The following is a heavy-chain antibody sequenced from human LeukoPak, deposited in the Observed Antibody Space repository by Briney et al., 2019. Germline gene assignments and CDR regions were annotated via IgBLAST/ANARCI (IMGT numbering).Heavy chain of an antibody. V-gene: IGHV4-61*01. CDR2: IYYSGST. CDR3: ARVEQWELLRAAFDI. Sequence: SETLSLTCTVSGGSVSSGSYYWSWIRQPPGKGLEWIGYIYYSGSTNYNPSLMSRVTISVDTSKNQFSLKLSSVTAADTAVYYCARVEQWELLRAAFDIWGQGTMVTVSS. CDR1: GGSVSSGSYY. J-gene: IGHJ3*02. D-gene: IGHD1-26*01.